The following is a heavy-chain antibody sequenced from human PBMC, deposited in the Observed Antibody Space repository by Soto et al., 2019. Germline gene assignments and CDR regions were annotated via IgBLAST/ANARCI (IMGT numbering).Heavy chain of an antibody. Sequence: EVQLLESGGGLVQPGGSLRLYCAASGFTFRRYAMSWVRQAPGQGLEWVSAISGSGGSTYYADSVKGRFTISRDNSKNTLYLQMNSLRAEDTAVYYCAKERGTYYYGSGRSFEPWGQGTLVTVSS. CDR3: AKERGTYYYGSGRSFEP. CDR2: ISGSGGST. D-gene: IGHD3-10*01. CDR1: GFTFRRYA. J-gene: IGHJ5*02. V-gene: IGHV3-23*01.